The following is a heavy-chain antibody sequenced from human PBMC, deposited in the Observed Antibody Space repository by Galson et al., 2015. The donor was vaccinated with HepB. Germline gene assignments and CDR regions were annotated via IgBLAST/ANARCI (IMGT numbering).Heavy chain of an antibody. CDR3: AKGRYYYDSSGSGAFDI. Sequence: SLRLSCAASGFTFSSYGMHWVRQAPGKGLEWVAVISYDGSNKYYADSVKGRFTISRDNSKNTLYLQMNSLRAEDTAVYYCAKGRYYYDSSGSGAFDIWGQGTMVTVSS. J-gene: IGHJ3*02. CDR1: GFTFSSYG. D-gene: IGHD3-22*01. CDR2: ISYDGSNK. V-gene: IGHV3-30*18.